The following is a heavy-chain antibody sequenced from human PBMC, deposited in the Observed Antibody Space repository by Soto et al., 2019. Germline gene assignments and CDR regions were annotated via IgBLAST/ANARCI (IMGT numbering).Heavy chain of an antibody. D-gene: IGHD3-3*01. CDR1: GGSISSYY. CDR2: IYYSGST. V-gene: IGHV4-59*08. J-gene: IGHJ6*03. CDR3: ARTYYDSWSGYLYYYYYYMDV. Sequence: LEILSLTCTVSGGSISSYYWSWIRQPPGKGLEWIGYIYYSGSTNYNPSLKSRVTISVDTSKNQFSLKLSSVTAADTAVYYCARTYYDSWSGYLYYYYYYMDVWGKGTTVTVSS.